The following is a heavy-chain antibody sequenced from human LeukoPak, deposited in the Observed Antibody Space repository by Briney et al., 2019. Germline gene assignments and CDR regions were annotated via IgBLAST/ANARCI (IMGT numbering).Heavy chain of an antibody. Sequence: GGSLRLSCAASGFTFSSYAMSWVRQAPGKGLEWVSAISGSGGSTYYADSVKGRFTISRDNSKNTLYLQMNSLRAEDTAVYYCAKGSPLYYYDSSGRSYYGMDVWGQGTTVTVSS. CDR3: AKGSPLYYYDSSGRSYYGMDV. CDR1: GFTFSSYA. D-gene: IGHD3-22*01. V-gene: IGHV3-23*01. CDR2: ISGSGGST. J-gene: IGHJ6*02.